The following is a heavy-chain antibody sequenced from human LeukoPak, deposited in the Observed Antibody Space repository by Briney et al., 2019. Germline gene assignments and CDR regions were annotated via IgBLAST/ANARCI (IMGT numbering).Heavy chain of an antibody. CDR1: GFTFSNYG. CDR2: ISGSGAST. CDR3: AKDQDYYSSSGYYPSAFDI. J-gene: IGHJ3*02. V-gene: IGHV3-23*01. Sequence: GGSLRLSCSASGFTFSNYGMSWLRPPPGKGLEWVSSISGSGASTYYADSVKGRFTISRDSSKNTPYLQMNSLRAEDTAVYYCAKDQDYYSSSGYYPSAFDIWGQGTMVTVSS. D-gene: IGHD3-22*01.